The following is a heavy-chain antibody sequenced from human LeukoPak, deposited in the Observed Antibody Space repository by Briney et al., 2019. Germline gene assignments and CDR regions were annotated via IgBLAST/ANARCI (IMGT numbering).Heavy chain of an antibody. J-gene: IGHJ6*03. CDR1: GFTFSSYW. CDR3: ARDRLETYYDFWSGYSRYYYYMDV. CDR2: INSDGSST. Sequence: GGSLRLSCAASGFTFSSYWMHWVRQAPGKGLVWVSRINSDGSSTSYADSVKGRFTISRDNAKNTLYLQMNSLRAEDTAVYYCARDRLETYYDFWSGYSRYYYYMDVWGKGTTATVSS. V-gene: IGHV3-74*01. D-gene: IGHD3-3*01.